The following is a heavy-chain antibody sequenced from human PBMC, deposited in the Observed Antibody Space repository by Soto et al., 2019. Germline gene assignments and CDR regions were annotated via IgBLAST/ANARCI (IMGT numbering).Heavy chain of an antibody. V-gene: IGHV3-74*01. CDR3: ATIAAALDC. J-gene: IGHJ4*02. CDR1: GFTFSSYW. CDR2: INGDGTTT. D-gene: IGHD3-9*01. Sequence: PGGSLRLSCAASGFTFSSYWMHWVRQAPGKGLVWVSRINGDGTTTTYADSVKGRFTISRDNAKNMLYLQMNSLSAEDTAVYYCATIAAALDCWGQGALVTVS.